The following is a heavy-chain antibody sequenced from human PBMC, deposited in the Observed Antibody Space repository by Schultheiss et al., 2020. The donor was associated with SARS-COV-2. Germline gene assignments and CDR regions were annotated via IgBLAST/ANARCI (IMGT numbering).Heavy chain of an antibody. CDR3: ARGGYSSSWYDY. CDR2: IGGSGVST. D-gene: IGHD6-13*01. V-gene: IGHV3-23*01. Sequence: GESLKISCAASGFTFSSYAMSWVRQAPGKGLEWVSAIGGSGVSTYYADSVRGRFIISRDKSKSTLYLQMNSLRAEDTALYYCARGGYSSSWYDYWGQGTLVTVSS. J-gene: IGHJ4*02. CDR1: GFTFSSYA.